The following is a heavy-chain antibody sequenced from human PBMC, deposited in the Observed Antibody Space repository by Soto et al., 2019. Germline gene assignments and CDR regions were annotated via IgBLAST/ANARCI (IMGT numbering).Heavy chain of an antibody. V-gene: IGHV5-51*01. CDR3: ARPMRSGYYPYYYYGMDV. Sequence: PGESLKISCKGSGYNFTTYWIGWVRQMTGKGLEWMGIIYPGDSDTRYSPSFQGQVTISADKSIGTAYLQWSSLKASDTAIYYCARPMRSGYYPYYYYGMDVWGQGTTVTVSS. CDR1: GYNFTTYW. D-gene: IGHD3-3*01. CDR2: IYPGDSDT. J-gene: IGHJ6*02.